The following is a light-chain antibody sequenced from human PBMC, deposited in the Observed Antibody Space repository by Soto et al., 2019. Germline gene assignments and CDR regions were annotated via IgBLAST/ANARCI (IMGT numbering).Light chain of an antibody. CDR1: QSVRSDY. J-gene: IGKJ4*01. CDR2: GAS. V-gene: IGKV3-20*01. CDR3: QQYGSSLPAFS. Sequence: EIVLTQSPGTLSLSPGEGATLSCRASQSVRSDYLAWYQHRPGQAPRLLINGASNRASGIPDRFRGSGSGTDFTLTISRLQPEDFAVYYCQQYGSSLPAFSFGRGPKVEI.